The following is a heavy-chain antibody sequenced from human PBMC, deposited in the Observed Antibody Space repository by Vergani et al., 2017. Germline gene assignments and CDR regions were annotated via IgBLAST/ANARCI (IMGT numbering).Heavy chain of an antibody. Sequence: QVQLVQSGAEVKKPGASVKVSCKASGYTFTSYAMHWVRQAPGQALEWMGWITPFNGNTNYAQKFQDRVTITRDRSMSTAYMELSSLRSEDTAMYYCATLSAAYDAFDIWGQGTMVTVSS. D-gene: IGHD1-26*01. CDR1: GYTFTSYA. CDR2: ITPFNGNT. V-gene: IGHV1-45*02. J-gene: IGHJ3*02. CDR3: ATLSAAYDAFDI.